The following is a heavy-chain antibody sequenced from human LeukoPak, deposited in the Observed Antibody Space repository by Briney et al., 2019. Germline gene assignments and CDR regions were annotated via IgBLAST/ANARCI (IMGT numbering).Heavy chain of an antibody. Sequence: PSETLSLTCTVPGGSISSYYWSWIRQPAGKGLEWIGRIYTSGSTNYNPSLKSRVTMSVDTSKNQFSLKLSSVTAADTAVYYCARSIAAAGSEILDYWGQGTLVTVSS. CDR1: GGSISSYY. D-gene: IGHD6-13*01. V-gene: IGHV4-4*07. CDR2: IYTSGST. CDR3: ARSIAAAGSEILDY. J-gene: IGHJ4*02.